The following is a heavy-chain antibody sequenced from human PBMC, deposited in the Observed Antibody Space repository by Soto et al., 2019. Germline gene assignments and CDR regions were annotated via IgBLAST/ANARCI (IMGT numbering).Heavy chain of an antibody. Sequence: GWSLRLSCAASGFTFTNYSMNWVRQAPGKGLEWVSYITRSSTTIFYEDSVKGRFTISRDNAKNSLYLQMNSLRAEDTAVYYCTTTLAYCSTSCPWGQGSMGTVSS. V-gene: IGHV3-48*01. CDR1: GFTFTNYS. CDR3: TTTLAYCSTSCP. D-gene: IGHD2-2*01. J-gene: IGHJ5*02. CDR2: ITRSSTTI.